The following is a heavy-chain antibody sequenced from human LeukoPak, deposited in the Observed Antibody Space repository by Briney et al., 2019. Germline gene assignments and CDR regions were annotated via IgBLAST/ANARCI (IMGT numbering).Heavy chain of an antibody. CDR3: AREGMVATIRSQYYYYAMDV. D-gene: IGHD5-12*01. V-gene: IGHV4-59*01. J-gene: IGHJ6*04. Sequence: SETLSLACTVSGGSISSYYWSWIRQPPGKGLEWIGYIYYSGSTNYNPSFNSRVTISVDTSKNQFSLKLNSVTAADTAVYYCAREGMVATIRSQYYYYAMDVWGKGTTVTVSS. CDR1: GGSISSYY. CDR2: IYYSGST.